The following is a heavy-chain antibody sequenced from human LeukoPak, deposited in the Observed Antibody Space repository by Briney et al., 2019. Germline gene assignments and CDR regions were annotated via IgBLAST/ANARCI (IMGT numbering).Heavy chain of an antibody. CDR1: GGTFSSYA. J-gene: IGHJ5*02. CDR3: ARRGDWFDP. CDR2: IIPIFGTA. D-gene: IGHD3-16*01. V-gene: IGHV1-69*06. Sequence: EASVKVSCKASGGTFSSYAISWVRQAPGQGLEWVGGIIPIFGTANYAQKFQGRVTITADKSTSTAYMELSSLRSEDTAVYYCARRGDWFDPWGQGTLVTVSS.